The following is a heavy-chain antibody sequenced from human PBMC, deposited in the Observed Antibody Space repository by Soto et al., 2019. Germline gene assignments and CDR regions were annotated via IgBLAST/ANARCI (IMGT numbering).Heavy chain of an antibody. Sequence: EVQLLESGGGLVQPGGSLRLSCTASGFTFSTYAMTWVRQAPGKGLEWVSAISGGGGTTYYADSVKGRFTISRDNSKNTLYMQMNSLRAADTAVYYCAKVSRFLDSGLIWGQGTLGTVSS. D-gene: IGHD3-3*01. V-gene: IGHV3-23*01. CDR3: AKVSRFLDSGLI. J-gene: IGHJ4*03. CDR1: GFTFSTYA. CDR2: ISGGGGTT.